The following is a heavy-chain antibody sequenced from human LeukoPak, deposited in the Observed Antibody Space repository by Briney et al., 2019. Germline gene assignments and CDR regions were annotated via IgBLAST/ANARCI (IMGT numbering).Heavy chain of an antibody. CDR3: ARDLSVGAKPDLGFDY. D-gene: IGHD1-26*01. CDR2: INSGGSTI. V-gene: IGHV3-48*03. Sequence: QTGGSLRLSCAVSGFTFSSYAMSWVRQAPGKGLEWVSYINSGGSTIYYADSVKGRFTISRDNAKNSLYLQMNSLRAEDTAIYYCARDLSVGAKPDLGFDYWGQGTLVTVSS. J-gene: IGHJ4*02. CDR1: GFTFSSYA.